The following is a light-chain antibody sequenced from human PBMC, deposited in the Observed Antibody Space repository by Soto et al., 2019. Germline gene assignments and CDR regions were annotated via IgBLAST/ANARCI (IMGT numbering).Light chain of an antibody. V-gene: IGKV3-20*01. CDR2: SIF. CDR1: QIGNTNY. CDR3: QHYGHPPWT. J-gene: IGKJ1*01. Sequence: EMVLTQSPGTLSLSPGERATLHCRASQIGNTNYLAWYQQRPGQPPRLLIYSIFTRANGTPDRFSGSGSGTDFTLTISRLAPEDSALYYCQHYGHPPWTFGPGTRVEIK.